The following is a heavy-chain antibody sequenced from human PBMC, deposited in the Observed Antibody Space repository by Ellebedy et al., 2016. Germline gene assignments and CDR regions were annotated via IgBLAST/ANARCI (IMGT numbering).Heavy chain of an antibody. J-gene: IGHJ5*01. CDR2: ISGSGTST. V-gene: IGHV3-23*01. CDR3: AKTAAGFWSGCDS. Sequence: GGSLRLSXAASGFIFSSYAMNWVRQAPGKGLEWVSAISGSGTSTYYGDSVKGRFTMSRDNSKNTLYLQMNSLRVEDTAVYYCAKTAAGFWSGCDSWGQGTLVTVSS. CDR1: GFIFSSYA. D-gene: IGHD3-3*01.